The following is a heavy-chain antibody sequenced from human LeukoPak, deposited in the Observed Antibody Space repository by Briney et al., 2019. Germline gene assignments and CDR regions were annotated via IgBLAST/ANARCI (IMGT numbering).Heavy chain of an antibody. Sequence: PSETLSLTCTVSGGSISSSSYYWGWIRQPPVKGLEWIGSIDYSGSSYYSPSLKSRVTISVDTSKNQFSLKLSSVTAADTAVYYCARLPITMFRDASFDIWGQGTMVTVSS. CDR3: ARLPITMFRDASFDI. V-gene: IGHV4-39*01. D-gene: IGHD3-10*01. CDR2: IDYSGSS. CDR1: GGSISSSSYY. J-gene: IGHJ3*02.